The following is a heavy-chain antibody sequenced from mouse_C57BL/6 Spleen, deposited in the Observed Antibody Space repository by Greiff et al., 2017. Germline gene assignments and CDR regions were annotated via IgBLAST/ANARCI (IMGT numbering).Heavy chain of an antibody. V-gene: IGHV1-26*01. CDR2: INPNNGGT. CDR1: GYTFTDYY. Sequence: VQLQQSGPELVKPGASVKISCKASGYTFTDYYMNWVKQSHGKSLEWIGDINPNNGGTSYNQKFKGKATLTVDKSSSTAYMELRSLTSEDSAVYYCARRVVPYAMDYWGQGTSVTVSS. J-gene: IGHJ4*01. D-gene: IGHD1-1*01. CDR3: ARRVVPYAMDY.